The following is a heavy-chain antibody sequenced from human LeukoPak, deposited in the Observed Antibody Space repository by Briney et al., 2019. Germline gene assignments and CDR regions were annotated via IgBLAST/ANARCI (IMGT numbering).Heavy chain of an antibody. CDR3: AKRGERGSGSVYGTDV. Sequence: GGSLRLSCAASGLTFRSYGMHWVRQGPGKGLEWLAIISYDGNYKNYADSVKGRFTISRDNSENTLHLQMNSLRPEDTAMYYCAKRGERGSGSVYGTDVWGQGTTVTVSS. V-gene: IGHV3-30*18. J-gene: IGHJ6*02. D-gene: IGHD3-22*01. CDR2: ISYDGNYK. CDR1: GLTFRSYG.